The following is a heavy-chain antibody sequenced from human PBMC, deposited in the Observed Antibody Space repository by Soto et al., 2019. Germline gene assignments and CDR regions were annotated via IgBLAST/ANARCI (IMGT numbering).Heavy chain of an antibody. CDR2: IYWDDDK. D-gene: IGHD3-3*01. CDR1: GFSLTTSGVG. J-gene: IGHJ4*02. V-gene: IGHV2-5*02. Sequence: QITLKESGPTVVKPTETLTLTCTFSGFSLTTSGVGVGWVRQSPGKAPAWLALIYWDDDKRYSTSLKSRLTISKDTSKTQVVLTMANVDPADTATYYCAHRVLRTVFGLVTTTAIYFDFWGQGTPVVVSS. CDR3: AHRVLRTVFGLVTTTAIYFDF.